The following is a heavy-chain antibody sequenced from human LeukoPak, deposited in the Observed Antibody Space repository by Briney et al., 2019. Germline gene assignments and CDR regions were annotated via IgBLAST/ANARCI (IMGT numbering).Heavy chain of an antibody. V-gene: IGHV3-53*01. J-gene: IGHJ3*02. CDR1: GFTVRSNS. Sequence: PGGSLRLSCTVSGFTVRSNSMSWVRQAPGKGLEWVSFIYSAGSMYYSDSVKGRFTISIDNSKNTLYLQMNSLRAEDTAVYYCARDRGDAFDIWGQGTMVTVSS. CDR2: IYSAGSM. CDR3: ARDRGDAFDI.